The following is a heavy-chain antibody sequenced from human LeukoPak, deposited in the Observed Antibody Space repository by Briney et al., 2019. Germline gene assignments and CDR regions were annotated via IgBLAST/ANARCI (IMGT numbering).Heavy chain of an antibody. D-gene: IGHD2-15*01. J-gene: IGHJ3*02. V-gene: IGHV1-69*13. CDR1: GGTFSSYA. Sequence: ASVKVSCKASGGTFSSYAISWVRQAPGQGLEWMGGIIPIFGTANYAQKFQGRVTITADESTSTAYMELSSLRSEDTAVYYCARAPIGYCSGGSCYEHAFDIWGQGTMVTVSS. CDR3: ARAPIGYCSGGSCYEHAFDI. CDR2: IIPIFGTA.